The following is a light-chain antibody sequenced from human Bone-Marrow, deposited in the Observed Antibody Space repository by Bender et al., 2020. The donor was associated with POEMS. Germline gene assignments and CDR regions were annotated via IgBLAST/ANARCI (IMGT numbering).Light chain of an antibody. V-gene: IGLV1-44*01. CDR1: SSNIGTNP. CDR2: INN. Sequence: PSASGTPGQRVTISCSGSSSNIGTNPVNWYQQLPGTAPKLLIYINNQRPSGVPDRFSGSKSGTSASLAISGLQSEDEADYYCAAWEDSLNGWVFGGGTKLTVL. J-gene: IGLJ3*02. CDR3: AAWEDSLNGWV.